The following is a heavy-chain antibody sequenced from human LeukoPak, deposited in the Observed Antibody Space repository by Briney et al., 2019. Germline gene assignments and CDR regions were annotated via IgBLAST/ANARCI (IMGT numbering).Heavy chain of an antibody. Sequence: GGSLRLSCAASGFIFSSYTMNWVRQAPGKGLEWVSSINSRSDKIFYADSVKGRFTISRDNAKDSLYLQMNSLRAEDTAVYYCARDVMVRNWFDPWGQGTLVTVS. CDR1: GFIFSSYT. J-gene: IGHJ5*02. CDR2: INSRSDKI. D-gene: IGHD3-10*01. CDR3: ARDVMVRNWFDP. V-gene: IGHV3-21*01.